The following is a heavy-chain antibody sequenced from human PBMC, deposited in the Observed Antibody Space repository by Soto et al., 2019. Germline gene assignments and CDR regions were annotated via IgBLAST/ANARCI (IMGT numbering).Heavy chain of an antibody. CDR3: ARHGDYYDSSGYYYDYYYYGMDV. Sequence: PGESLKISCKGSGYSFTSYWIGWVRQMPGKGLEWMGIIYPGDSDTRYSPSFQGQVTISADKSISTAYLQWSSLKASDTAMYYCARHGDYYDSSGYYYDYYYYGMDVWGQGTTVTVSS. V-gene: IGHV5-51*01. D-gene: IGHD3-22*01. J-gene: IGHJ6*02. CDR1: GYSFTSYW. CDR2: IYPGDSDT.